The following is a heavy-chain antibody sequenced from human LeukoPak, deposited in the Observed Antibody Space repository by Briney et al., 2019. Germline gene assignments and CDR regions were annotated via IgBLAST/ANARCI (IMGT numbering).Heavy chain of an antibody. V-gene: IGHV3-30*01. Sequence: GRSLRLSCAASGFTFSSYAMHWVRQAPGEGLEWVAVISYDGSNKYYADSVKGRFTISRDNSKNTLYLQMNSLRAEDTAVYYCARGRGPATENWFDPWGQGTLVTVSS. CDR1: GFTFSSYA. D-gene: IGHD1-26*01. J-gene: IGHJ5*02. CDR3: ARGRGPATENWFDP. CDR2: ISYDGSNK.